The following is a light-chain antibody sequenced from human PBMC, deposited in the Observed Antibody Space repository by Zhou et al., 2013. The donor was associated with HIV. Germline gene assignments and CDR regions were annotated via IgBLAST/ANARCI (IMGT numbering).Light chain of an antibody. CDR2: AAS. CDR3: QQLNSYLTWT. J-gene: IGKJ1*01. CDR1: QDISTY. V-gene: IGKV1-9*01. Sequence: DIQLTQSPSFLSASVGDRVTLTCRASQDISTYLAWFQHKPGRAPQLLIYAASTLQSGVPSRFSGSGSGTEFTLTISSLQPEDFATYYCQQLNSYLTWTFGQGTKVEIK.